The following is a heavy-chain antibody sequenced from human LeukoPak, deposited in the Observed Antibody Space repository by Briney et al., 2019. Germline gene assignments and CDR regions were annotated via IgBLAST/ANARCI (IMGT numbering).Heavy chain of an antibody. CDR3: ARSTYYYDSSGLPCV. J-gene: IGHJ4*02. D-gene: IGHD3-22*01. CDR1: GGSISSGSYY. Sequence: TPSETLSLTCTVSGGSISSGSYYWSWIRQPAGKGLEWIGRIYTSGSTNYNPSLKRRVTISVDTSKNQFSLKLSSVTAADTAVYYCARSTYYYDSSGLPCVWGQGTLVTVSS. CDR2: IYTSGST. V-gene: IGHV4-61*02.